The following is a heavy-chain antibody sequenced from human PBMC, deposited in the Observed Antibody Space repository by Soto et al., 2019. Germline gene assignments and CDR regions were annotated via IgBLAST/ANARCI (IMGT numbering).Heavy chain of an antibody. CDR3: ARDSPIGLRLGELSSLGKYYYYYGMDV. Sequence: GGSLRLSCAASGFTFSSYAMNWVRQAPGKGLEWVSAISGSGGSTYYADSVKGRFTISRDNSKNTLYLQMNSLRAEDTAVYYCARDSPIGLRLGELSSLGKYYYYYGMDVWGQGTTVTVSS. J-gene: IGHJ6*02. CDR1: GFTFSSYA. V-gene: IGHV3-23*01. CDR2: ISGSGGST. D-gene: IGHD3-16*02.